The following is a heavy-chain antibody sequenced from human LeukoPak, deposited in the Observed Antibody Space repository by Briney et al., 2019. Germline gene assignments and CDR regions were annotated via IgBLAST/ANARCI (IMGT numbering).Heavy chain of an antibody. CDR3: ALGIAAAGSRDY. D-gene: IGHD6-13*01. CDR1: VFTFSSYG. CDR2: IRYDGSNK. J-gene: IGHJ4*02. V-gene: IGHV3-30*02. Sequence: GGSLRLSCAASVFTFSSYGMHWVRQAPGKGLEWVAFIRYDGSNKYYADSVKGRFTISRGNSKNTLYLQMNSLRAEDTAVYYCALGIAAAGSRDYWGQGTLVTVSS.